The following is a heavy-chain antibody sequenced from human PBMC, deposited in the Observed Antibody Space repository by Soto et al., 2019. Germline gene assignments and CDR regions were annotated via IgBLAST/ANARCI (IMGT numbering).Heavy chain of an antibody. D-gene: IGHD3-3*01. Sequence: EVQLLESGGDLVQPGGSLRLSCAGSGFTFSSYAMSWVRQAPGKGLEWVSTISDSGGSSYYADFVKGRFTISRDNSKNTLYLQMSRLSAEDTALYYCARAIHADYFDYWGQGTLVTVSS. CDR2: ISDSGGSS. J-gene: IGHJ4*02. CDR3: ARAIHADYFDY. V-gene: IGHV3-23*01. CDR1: GFTFSSYA.